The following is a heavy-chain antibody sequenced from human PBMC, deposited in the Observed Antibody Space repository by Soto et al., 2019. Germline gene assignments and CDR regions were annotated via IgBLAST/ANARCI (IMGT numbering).Heavy chain of an antibody. Sequence: GGSLRLSGAASGFTFSSYAMHWVRQAPGKGLEWVAVISYDGSNKYYADSVKGRFTISRDNSKNTLYLQMNSLRAEDTAVYYCARGGPHSSGWDYFDYWGQGTLVTVSS. CDR1: GFTFSSYA. CDR3: ARGGPHSSGWDYFDY. D-gene: IGHD6-19*01. V-gene: IGHV3-30-3*01. J-gene: IGHJ4*02. CDR2: ISYDGSNK.